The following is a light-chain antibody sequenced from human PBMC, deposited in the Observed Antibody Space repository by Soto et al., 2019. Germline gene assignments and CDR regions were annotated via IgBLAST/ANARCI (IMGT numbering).Light chain of an antibody. CDR2: GAS. V-gene: IGKV1-5*01. Sequence: DIQMTQSPSTLSASVGDRVTITCRASQNINSWLAWYQLKPGKAPKVLIYGASSLESGVPSRFSGSGSGTDFTLTISSLQPDDFATDDCQQYSIFWTFGQGTKVEIK. CDR3: QQYSIFWT. CDR1: QNINSW. J-gene: IGKJ1*01.